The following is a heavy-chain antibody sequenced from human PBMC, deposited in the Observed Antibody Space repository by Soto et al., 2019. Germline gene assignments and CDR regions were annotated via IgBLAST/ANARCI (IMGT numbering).Heavy chain of an antibody. Sequence: SETLSLTCTVSGGSISSSGHYWGWIRQPPGKGLEWIGTIYYSGSTYYNPSLKSRVTISVDTSKNQFSLKLSSVTAAGTAVYHCARRPCSSTSCNWFDPWGQGTLVTVSS. J-gene: IGHJ5*02. CDR2: IYYSGST. CDR3: ARRPCSSTSCNWFDP. CDR1: GGSISSSGHY. V-gene: IGHV4-39*01. D-gene: IGHD2-2*01.